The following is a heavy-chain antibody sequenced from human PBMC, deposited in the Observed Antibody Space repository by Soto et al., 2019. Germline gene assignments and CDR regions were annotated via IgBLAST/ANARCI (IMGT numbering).Heavy chain of an antibody. CDR2: IRSKAYGGTT. J-gene: IGHJ6*02. Sequence: GESLKISCTASGFTFGDYAMSWFRQAPGKGLEWVGFIRSKAYGGTTEYAASVKGRFTISRDDSKSIAYLQMNSLKTEDTAVYYCTRDPPFVVAPFSYGMDVWGQGTTVTVSS. D-gene: IGHD2-15*01. CDR3: TRDPPFVVAPFSYGMDV. V-gene: IGHV3-49*03. CDR1: GFTFGDYA.